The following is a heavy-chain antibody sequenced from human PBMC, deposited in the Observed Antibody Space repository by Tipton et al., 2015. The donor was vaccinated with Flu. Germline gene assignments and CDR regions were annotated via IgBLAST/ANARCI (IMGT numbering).Heavy chain of an antibody. CDR1: GFTFDDYA. CDR2: ISWNSGSI. Sequence: SLRLSCAASGFTFDDYAMHWIRQAPGKGLEWVSGISWNSGSIGYADSVKGRFAISRDNAKNSLYLQMNSLRAEDTALYYCAKDMGNGDAFDIWGQGTMVTVSS. J-gene: IGHJ3*02. CDR3: AKDMGNGDAFDI. V-gene: IGHV3-9*01.